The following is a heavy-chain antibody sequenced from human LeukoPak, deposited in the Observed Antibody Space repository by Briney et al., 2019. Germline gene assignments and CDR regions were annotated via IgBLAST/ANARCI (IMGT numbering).Heavy chain of an antibody. D-gene: IGHD3-10*01. CDR2: IYYDGNT. J-gene: IGHJ4*02. Sequence: SETLSLTCAVSGDSISTSAYYWDWSRQLPGKGLEWIGNIYYDGNTRYNPSLKSRVTISVDRSKNQFSLKLSSVTAADTAVYYCARRYYYGSGSPEYWGQGTQVTVSS. CDR1: GDSISTSAYY. CDR3: ARRYYYGSGSPEY. V-gene: IGHV4-39*01.